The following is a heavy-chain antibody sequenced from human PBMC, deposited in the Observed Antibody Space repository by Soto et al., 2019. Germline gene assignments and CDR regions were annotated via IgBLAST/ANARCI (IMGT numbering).Heavy chain of an antibody. J-gene: IGHJ5*02. V-gene: IGHV4-61*01. CDR3: ARSSGGVFGIIIEGSNWLAP. Sequence: PSETLSLTCTVSCVSVISGSYFWNWIRQPPGKGLEWIGYIYYSGSTNYTPSLKSRVTISLDTSKNQFSLNLRSEDTAVYYCARSSGGVFGIIIEGSNWLAPWGQGSLVTVSS. D-gene: IGHD3-16*02. CDR2: IYYSGST. CDR1: CVSVISGSYF.